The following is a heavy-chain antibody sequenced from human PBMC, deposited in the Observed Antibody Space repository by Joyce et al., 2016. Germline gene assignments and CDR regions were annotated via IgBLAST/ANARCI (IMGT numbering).Heavy chain of an antibody. D-gene: IGHD5-18*01. CDR2: ISASTTYI. Sequence: EVQLVESGGGLVKPGGSLRLSCAASGFRFSDYSMNWVRQAPGKGLEWVSSISASTTYIYYADSEKGRFTISRDNAKNSLFLQMNSLRAEDTAVYYCARDEGGGYSYADYWGQGTLVTVSS. V-gene: IGHV3-21*01. CDR1: GFRFSDYS. CDR3: ARDEGGGYSYADY. J-gene: IGHJ4*02.